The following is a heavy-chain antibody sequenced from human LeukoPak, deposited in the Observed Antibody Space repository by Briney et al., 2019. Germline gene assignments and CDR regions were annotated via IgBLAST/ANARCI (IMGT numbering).Heavy chain of an antibody. V-gene: IGHV4-39*01. J-gene: IGHJ4*02. Sequence: SETLSLTCTVSGGSIISSSYYWGWIRQPPGKGLEWIGSIYYSGSTYYNPSLKSRVTISVDTSKNQFSLKLSSVTAADTAVYYCARHQDIVLMVYATNQPFDYWGQGTLVTVSS. CDR3: ARHQDIVLMVYATNQPFDY. D-gene: IGHD2-8*01. CDR1: GGSIISSSYY. CDR2: IYYSGST.